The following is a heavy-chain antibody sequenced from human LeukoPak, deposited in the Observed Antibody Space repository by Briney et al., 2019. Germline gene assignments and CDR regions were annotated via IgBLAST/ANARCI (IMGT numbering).Heavy chain of an antibody. D-gene: IGHD3-22*01. CDR1: GGTFSSYA. Sequence: EASVKVSRKASGGTFSSYAISWVRQAPGQGLEWMGRIIPILGIANYAQKFQGRVTITADKSTSTAYMELSSLRSEDTAVYYCAREGSITMIGDYWGQGTLVTVSS. CDR2: IIPILGIA. V-gene: IGHV1-69*04. J-gene: IGHJ4*02. CDR3: AREGSITMIGDY.